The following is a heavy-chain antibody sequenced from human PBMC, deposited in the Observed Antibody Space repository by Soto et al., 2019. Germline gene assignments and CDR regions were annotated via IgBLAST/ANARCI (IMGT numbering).Heavy chain of an antibody. J-gene: IGHJ4*02. V-gene: IGHV1-18*01. D-gene: IGHD2-2*01. CDR1: GYTFTSYG. CDR3: ARAPVVNPDEIDF. Sequence: QVRLVQSGAEAKKPGASVKVSCKASGYTFTSYGISWVRLAPGQGLEWLGWISAYNGNTNYAQKLQGRVTLTTDTATSTAYMELRSLRSDDTAVYYCARAPVVNPDEIDFWCQGTLVTVSS. CDR2: ISAYNGNT.